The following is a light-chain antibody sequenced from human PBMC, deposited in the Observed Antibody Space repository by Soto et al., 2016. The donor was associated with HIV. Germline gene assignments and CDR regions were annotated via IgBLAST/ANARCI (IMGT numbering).Light chain of an antibody. CDR1: KLGHKY. Sequence: SYELTQPPSVSVSPGQTASITCSGDKLGHKYACWYQQKPGQSPVLVIYEDRKRPSGIPERFSGSNSGNTATLTISGTQALDEADYYCQAWDSSTPVVFGGGTKLTVL. V-gene: IGLV3-1*01. CDR2: EDR. J-gene: IGLJ2*01. CDR3: QAWDSSTPVV.